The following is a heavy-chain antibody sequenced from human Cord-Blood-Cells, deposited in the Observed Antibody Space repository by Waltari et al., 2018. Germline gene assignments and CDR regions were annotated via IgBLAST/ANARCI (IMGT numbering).Heavy chain of an antibody. J-gene: IGHJ6*02. CDR2: ISWNSGSI. Sequence: GGGLVQPGRSLRLSCAASGFTFDDYAMHWVRPAPGNGLEWVSGISWNSGSIGYADSVKGRFTICRDNDKNSLYLQVNSMRAGDTACDYCAKAGGGYCSGGSCYEAYYYYYYGMDVWGQGTTVTVSS. V-gene: IGHV3-9*01. CDR1: GFTFDDYA. CDR3: AKAGGGYCSGGSCYEAYYYYYYGMDV. D-gene: IGHD2-15*01.